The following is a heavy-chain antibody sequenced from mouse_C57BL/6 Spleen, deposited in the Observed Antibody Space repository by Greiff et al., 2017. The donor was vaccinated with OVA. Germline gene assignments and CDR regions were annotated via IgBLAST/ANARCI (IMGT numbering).Heavy chain of an antibody. V-gene: IGHV1-15*01. CDR1: GYTFTDYE. CDR3: TRSELGWYFDV. Sequence: QVQLQQSGAELVRPGASVTLSCKASGYTFTDYEMHWVKQTPVHGLEWIGAIDPETGGTAYNQKFKGKAILTADNSSSTAYMELRSLTSEDSAVYYCTRSELGWYFDVWGTGTTVTVSS. D-gene: IGHD4-1*01. J-gene: IGHJ1*03. CDR2: IDPETGGT.